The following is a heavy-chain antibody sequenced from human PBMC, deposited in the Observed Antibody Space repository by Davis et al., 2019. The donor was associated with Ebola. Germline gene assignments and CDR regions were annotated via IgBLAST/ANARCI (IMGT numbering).Heavy chain of an antibody. CDR1: GYTFTGYY. J-gene: IGHJ5*02. D-gene: IGHD3-10*01. CDR2: INPNSGGT. CDR3: ARGMVGWFGELLYETYNWFDP. Sequence: ASVKVSCKASGYTFTGYYMHWVRQAPGQGLAWMGWINPNSGGTNYAQKFQGWVTMTRDTSISTAYMELSRLRSDDTAVYYCARGMVGWFGELLYETYNWFDPWGQGTLVTVSS. V-gene: IGHV1-2*04.